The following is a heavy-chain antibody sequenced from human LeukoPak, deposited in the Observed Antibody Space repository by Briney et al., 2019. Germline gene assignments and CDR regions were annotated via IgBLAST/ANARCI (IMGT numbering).Heavy chain of an antibody. D-gene: IGHD4-17*01. Sequence: PSGTLSLTCAVSGGSISSSNWWSWVRQPPGKGLEWIGEIYHSGSTNYNPSLKSRVTISVDKSKNQFSLKLSSVTAADTAVYYCAREQEDGDHRNYYMDVWGKGTTVTVSS. J-gene: IGHJ6*03. V-gene: IGHV4-4*02. CDR1: GGSISSSNW. CDR3: AREQEDGDHRNYYMDV. CDR2: IYHSGST.